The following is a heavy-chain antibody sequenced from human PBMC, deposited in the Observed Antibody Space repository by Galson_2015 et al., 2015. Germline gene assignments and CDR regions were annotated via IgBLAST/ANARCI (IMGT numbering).Heavy chain of an antibody. J-gene: IGHJ6*02. Sequence: SVKVSCKASGYPFTSYYMHWVRQAPGQGLEWMGIINPSGGSTSYAQKFQGRVTMTRDTSTSTVYMELSSLRSEDTGVYYCARCNFDWLDYYGMDVWGQGTTVTVSS. CDR1: GYPFTSYY. D-gene: IGHD3-9*01. V-gene: IGHV1-46*01. CDR3: ARCNFDWLDYYGMDV. CDR2: INPSGGST.